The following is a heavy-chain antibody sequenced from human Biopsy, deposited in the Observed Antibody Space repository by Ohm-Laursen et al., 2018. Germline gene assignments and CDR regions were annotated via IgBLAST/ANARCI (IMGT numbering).Heavy chain of an antibody. CDR3: ARVGAGAPSIDYFDY. Sequence: GTLSLTCTVSGGSISRDYRAWIRQPPGKGLQWIGYTYYSGSTNYNPSLRSRVTISVDRSKNQFSLELSSVTAADTAVYYCARVGAGAPSIDYFDYWGQGALVTASS. CDR1: GGSISRDY. D-gene: IGHD1-26*01. CDR2: TYYSGST. J-gene: IGHJ4*02. V-gene: IGHV4-59*01.